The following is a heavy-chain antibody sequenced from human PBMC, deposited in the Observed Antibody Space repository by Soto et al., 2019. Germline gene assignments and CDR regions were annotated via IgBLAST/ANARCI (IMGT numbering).Heavy chain of an antibody. CDR2: ISGSGDTT. CDR3: AKDMLQWLVVGHDAFDL. V-gene: IGHV3-23*01. D-gene: IGHD6-19*01. CDR1: GFPFSTYA. Sequence: EVQLLESGGGLVQPGGSLRLSCAASGFPFSTYAMSWVRQAPGKGLEWVSLISGSGDTTYYADSVKGRFTISRANAKNKLYLQMNSLRAADTAAYYCAKDMLQWLVVGHDAFDLWGQGTMVSVSS. J-gene: IGHJ3*01.